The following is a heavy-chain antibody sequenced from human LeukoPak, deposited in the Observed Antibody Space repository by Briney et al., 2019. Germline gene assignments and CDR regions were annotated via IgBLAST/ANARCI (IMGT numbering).Heavy chain of an antibody. J-gene: IGHJ6*03. D-gene: IGHD6-13*01. CDR3: AKERGYYSSSWPLSLYYYMDV. V-gene: IGHV3-23*01. CDR1: GFTFSSYS. Sequence: PGGSLRLSCAASGFTFSSYSMNWVRQAPGKGLEWVSAISGSGGSTYYADSVKGRFTISRDNSKNTLYLQMNSLRAEDTAVYYCAKERGYYSSSWPLSLYYYMDVWGKGTTVTVSS. CDR2: ISGSGGST.